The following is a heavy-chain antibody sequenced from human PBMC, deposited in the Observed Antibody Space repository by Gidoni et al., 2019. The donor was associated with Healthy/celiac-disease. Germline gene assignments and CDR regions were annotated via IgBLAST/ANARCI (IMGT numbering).Heavy chain of an antibody. V-gene: IGHV1-2*02. CDR2: INPNSGGT. CDR3: ARAPWWTHLEFDY. Sequence: QVQLVQSGAEVKKPGASVKVSCKASEYTLTGYYMHWVRQAPGQGLEWMGWINPNSGGTNYAQKFQGRVTMTRDTSISTAYMELSRLRSDDTAVYYCARAPWWTHLEFDYWGQGTLVTVSS. J-gene: IGHJ4*02. D-gene: IGHD2-15*01. CDR1: EYTLTGYY.